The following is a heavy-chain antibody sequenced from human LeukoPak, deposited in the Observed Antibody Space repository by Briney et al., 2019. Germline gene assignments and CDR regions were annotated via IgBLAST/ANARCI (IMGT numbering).Heavy chain of an antibody. V-gene: IGHV3-23*01. J-gene: IGHJ4*02. D-gene: IGHD3-3*01. Sequence: GGSLRLSCAASGFTFSSYSMNWVRQAPGKGLEWVSAISGSGGSTYYADSVKGRFTISRDNSKNTLYLQMNSLRAEDTAVYYCAKDQGRDDFWSGYYTSFDYWGQGTLVTVSS. CDR1: GFTFSSYS. CDR2: ISGSGGST. CDR3: AKDQGRDDFWSGYYTSFDY.